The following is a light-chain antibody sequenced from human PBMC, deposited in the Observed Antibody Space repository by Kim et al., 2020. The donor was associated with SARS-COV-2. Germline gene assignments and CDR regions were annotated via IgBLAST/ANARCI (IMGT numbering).Light chain of an antibody. CDR1: NIGSKS. J-gene: IGLJ3*02. CDR3: QVWDSSSDHWV. Sequence: PGKTARITCGGNNIGSKSVHWYQQKPGQAPVLVIYYDSDRPSGIPERFSGSNSGNTATLTISRVEAGDEADYYCQVWDSSSDHWVFGGGTKLTV. V-gene: IGLV3-21*04. CDR2: YDS.